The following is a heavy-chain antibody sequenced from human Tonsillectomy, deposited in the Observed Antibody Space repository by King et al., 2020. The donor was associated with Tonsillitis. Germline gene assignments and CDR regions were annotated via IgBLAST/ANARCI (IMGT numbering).Heavy chain of an antibody. J-gene: IGHJ3*02. CDR3: TRVRTVGFDAFDI. CDR2: IKSDGSST. V-gene: IGHV3-74*01. D-gene: IGHD1/OR15-1a*01. Sequence: DVQLVESGGGLVQPGGSLRLSCAASGFTFSSYWMHCVRQAPGKGLVWVSRIKSDGSSTSYADSVKGRFTISRDNAKNTLYLQMNSLRAEDTAVYFCTRVRTVGFDAFDIWGQGTMVTVSS. CDR1: GFTFSSYW.